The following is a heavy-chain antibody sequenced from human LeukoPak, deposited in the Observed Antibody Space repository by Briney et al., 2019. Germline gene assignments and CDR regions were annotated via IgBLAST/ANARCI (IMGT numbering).Heavy chain of an antibody. Sequence: PSETLSLTCGVSGAYMSSGFYWGWIRQPPGKGLEWIGSIYHTGNTYYNPSLKSRVTISIDTSKNQFSLKVKSVTAADTAIYYCSSCYSDSYFDLWGRGTLVTVSS. CDR1: GAYMSSGFY. CDR2: IYHTGNT. V-gene: IGHV4-38-2*01. CDR3: SSCYSDSYFDL. D-gene: IGHD2-2*02. J-gene: IGHJ2*01.